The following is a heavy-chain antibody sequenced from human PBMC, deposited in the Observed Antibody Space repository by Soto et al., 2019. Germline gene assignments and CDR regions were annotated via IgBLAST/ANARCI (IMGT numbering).Heavy chain of an antibody. J-gene: IGHJ4*02. D-gene: IGHD2-15*01. V-gene: IGHV3-30*18. Sequence: GGSLRLSCAASGFTFSSYGMHWVRQAPGKGLEWVAVISYDGSNKYYADSVKGRFTISRDNSKNTLYLQMNSLRAEDTAVYYCAKGGQVVVVVAATDYFDYWGQGTLVTVSS. CDR3: AKGGQVVVVVAATDYFDY. CDR1: GFTFSSYG. CDR2: ISYDGSNK.